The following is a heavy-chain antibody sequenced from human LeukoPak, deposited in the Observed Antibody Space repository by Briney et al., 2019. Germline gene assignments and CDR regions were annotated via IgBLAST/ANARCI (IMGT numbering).Heavy chain of an antibody. CDR3: TRGLPTDKIDY. CDR1: GGSISSGDYI. D-gene: IGHD4-17*01. Sequence: PSQTLSLTCTVSGGSISSGDYIWTWIRQPPGKGLEWIGRMHYGGSPSCNPSLQSRVTISADTSKNQFSLNLYSVTAADTAVYYCTRGLPTDKIDYWGQGTLVTVSS. V-gene: IGHV4-30-4*01. CDR2: MHYGGSP. J-gene: IGHJ4*02.